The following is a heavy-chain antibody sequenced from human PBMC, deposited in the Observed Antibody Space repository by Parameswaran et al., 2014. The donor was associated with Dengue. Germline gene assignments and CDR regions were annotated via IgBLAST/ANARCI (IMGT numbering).Heavy chain of an antibody. Sequence: WVRQAPGQGLEWMGRIIPIFATPSYAQKFQGRVTITADESTSTAYMELSSLTSEDTAVYYCARVSRPTAVAGTYYFDYWGQGTLVTVSS. J-gene: IGHJ4*02. CDR2: IIPIFATP. V-gene: IGHV1-69*15. CDR3: ARVSRPTAVAGTYYFDY. D-gene: IGHD6-19*01.